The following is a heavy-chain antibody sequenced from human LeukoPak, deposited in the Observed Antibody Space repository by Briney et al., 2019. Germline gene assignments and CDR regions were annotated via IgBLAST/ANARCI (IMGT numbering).Heavy chain of an antibody. CDR1: GFTFTSYA. V-gene: IGHV3-23*01. CDR3: AKAIDSSNWLPDY. Sequence: GGSLRLSCASSGFTFTSYAVSWVRQAPGKGLEWVSTISYSGGTTYHTDSVKGRFTISRDISKNTVYLQMNSLKAEDTAVYYCAKAIDSSNWLPDYWGLGTLVTVSS. D-gene: IGHD6-13*01. CDR2: ISYSGGTT. J-gene: IGHJ4*02.